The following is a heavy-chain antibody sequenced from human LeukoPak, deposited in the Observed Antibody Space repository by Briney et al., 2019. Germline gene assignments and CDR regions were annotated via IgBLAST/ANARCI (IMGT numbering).Heavy chain of an antibody. J-gene: IGHJ4*02. CDR2: VHLDGRT. CDR3: AREDGFYRPLDY. D-gene: IGHD3-3*01. CDR1: GGSISSTNW. V-gene: IGHV4-4*02. Sequence: PSETLPLTCGVSGGSISSTNWWTWIRQPPGKGLEWIGEVHLDGRTNYNPSLESRLTMSVDLSENHISLKLTSVTAADTAVYYCAREDGFYRPLDYTGQGTLVTVSS.